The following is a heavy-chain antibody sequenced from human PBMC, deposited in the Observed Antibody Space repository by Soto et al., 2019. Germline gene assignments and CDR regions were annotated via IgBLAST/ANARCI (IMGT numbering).Heavy chain of an antibody. V-gene: IGHV1-18*01. D-gene: IGHD2-2*01. J-gene: IGHJ4*02. CDR2: ITPYNGNT. CDR3: ARDTTHYFDF. CDR1: NYVCITYG. Sequence: QIRLVQSGDEVKKPGASVKVSCTTSNYVCITYGITWVRQAPGQGLEWVGWITPYNGNTNYGQNFQGRVTMTADTSTRSAYMELMSLTSDDTAVYYCARDTTHYFDFWGQGTRVTVSS.